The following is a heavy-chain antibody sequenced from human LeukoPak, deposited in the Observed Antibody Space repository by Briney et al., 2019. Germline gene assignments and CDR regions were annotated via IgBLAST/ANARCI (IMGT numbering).Heavy chain of an antibody. CDR3: ARGGYGHAFDI. CDR1: SGSISSYY. J-gene: IGHJ3*02. Sequence: PSETLSLTCTVSSGSISSYYWSWIRQPPGKGLEWIGYIYYSGSTNYNPSLKSRVTISVDTSKNQFSLKLSSVTAADTAVYYCARGGYGHAFDIWGQGTMVTVSS. D-gene: IGHD5-18*01. CDR2: IYYSGST. V-gene: IGHV4-59*01.